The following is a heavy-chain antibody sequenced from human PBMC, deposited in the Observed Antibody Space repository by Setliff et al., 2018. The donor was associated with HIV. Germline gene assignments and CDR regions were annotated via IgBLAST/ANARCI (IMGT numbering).Heavy chain of an antibody. D-gene: IGHD2-21*02. J-gene: IGHJ4*02. CDR1: GGSINSTSYY. Sequence: SETLSLTCTVSGGSINSTSYYWGWIRQPPGNGLEWIGSIYHTGSTYYKPSLKSRVTISVDTSKNQFSLRLSSVAAGDTAVYYCARQTATGSSATFDCWGQGTLVTVSS. CDR3: ARQTATGSSATFDC. CDR2: IYHTGST. V-gene: IGHV4-39*01.